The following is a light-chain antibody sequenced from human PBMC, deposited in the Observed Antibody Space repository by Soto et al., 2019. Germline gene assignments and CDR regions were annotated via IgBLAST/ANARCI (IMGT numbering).Light chain of an antibody. CDR3: QQYGSSPIT. CDR1: QSVSSSY. V-gene: IGKV3-20*01. Sequence: EIVLTQSPCTLALSRGERATLSCRASQSVSSSYLAWYQHRPGQAPRLLIFGASSRATGIPDRFSGTGSGTDFTLTISRLEPEDFAVYYCQQYGSSPITFGQGTRLEN. J-gene: IGKJ5*01. CDR2: GAS.